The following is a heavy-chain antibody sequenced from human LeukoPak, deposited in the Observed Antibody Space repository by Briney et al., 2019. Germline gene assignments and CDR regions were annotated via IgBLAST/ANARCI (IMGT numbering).Heavy chain of an antibody. D-gene: IGHD6-6*01. CDR1: ASTFTSYD. V-gene: IGHV1-8*01. J-gene: IGHJ5*02. CDR3: ARARIAARLQKRDWFDP. Sequence: ASVKLSCKASASTFTSYDINWLRQATGQGLEWMGGMNPNSGNTGYAQKFQGRVTMTRNTSISTAYMELSSLRSENTAVYYCARARIAARLQKRDWFDPWGQGTLVTVSS. CDR2: MNPNSGNT.